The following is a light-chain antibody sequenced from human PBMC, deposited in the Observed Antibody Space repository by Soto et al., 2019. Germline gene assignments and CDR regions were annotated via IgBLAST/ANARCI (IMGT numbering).Light chain of an antibody. J-gene: IGKJ4*01. CDR3: QQLNSYPLT. V-gene: IGKV1-9*01. CDR2: AAS. CDR1: QGISSY. Sequence: DIQLTQSPSFLSASVGDRVTITCRASQGISSYLAWYQQKPGKAPKLLIYAASTLQSGVSSRFSGSGSGTEFTLTISSRQPEDFATYYCQQLNSYPLTFGGGTKVEIK.